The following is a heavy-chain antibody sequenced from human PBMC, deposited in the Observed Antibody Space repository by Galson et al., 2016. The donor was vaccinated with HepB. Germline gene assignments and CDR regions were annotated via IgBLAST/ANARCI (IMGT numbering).Heavy chain of an antibody. CDR2: TKEDGSLK. Sequence: SLRLSCAASGFTFGSFLMSWVRQAPGKGLEWVATTKEDGSLKYYLDSVKGRFTISRDNAKNSIYLEMNNLRADDTAVYYCMSFDWGDPWGQGTQVIVSS. CDR1: GFTFGSFL. V-gene: IGHV3-7*03. J-gene: IGHJ5*02. CDR3: MSFDWGDP. D-gene: IGHD3-3*01.